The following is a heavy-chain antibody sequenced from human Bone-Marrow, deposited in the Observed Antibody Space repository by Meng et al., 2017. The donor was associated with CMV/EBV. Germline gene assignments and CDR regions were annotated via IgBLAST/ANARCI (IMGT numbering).Heavy chain of an antibody. CDR1: GASIKNYN. V-gene: IGHV4-4*07. CDR2: IQVIGHT. J-gene: IGHJ4*02. CDR3: AGSRPGGGACDY. D-gene: IGHD3-16*01. Sequence: QVQIRQSGPGLVKPSEPLSLPCIVSGASIKNYNWNWVRQPAGQGLEWIGLIQVIGHTVYNPSLKSRVTVSLDASKNQFSLTLNSVTAADTATYYCAGSRPGGGACDYWGQGILVTVSS.